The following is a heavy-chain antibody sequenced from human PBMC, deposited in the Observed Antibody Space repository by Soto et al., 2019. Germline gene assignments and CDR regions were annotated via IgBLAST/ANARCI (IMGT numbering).Heavy chain of an antibody. CDR1: GFTFTSSA. CDR2: IVVGSGNT. Sequence: VASVKVSCKASGFTFTSSAVQWVRQARGQRLEWIGWIVVGSGNTNYAQKFQERVTITRDMSTSTAYMELSSLRSEDTAVYYCAAEEVVVTAIRSYYYYGMDVWGQGTTVTVSS. D-gene: IGHD2-21*02. CDR3: AAEEVVVTAIRSYYYYGMDV. V-gene: IGHV1-58*01. J-gene: IGHJ6*02.